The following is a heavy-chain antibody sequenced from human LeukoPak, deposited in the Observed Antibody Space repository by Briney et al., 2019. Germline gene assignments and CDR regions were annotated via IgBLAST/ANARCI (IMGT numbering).Heavy chain of an antibody. V-gene: IGHV4-34*01. CDR3: ARVRGRRGPAGY. CDR2: INHSGST. D-gene: IGHD2-2*01. J-gene: IGHJ4*02. CDR1: GGSFSGYY. Sequence: SETLSLTCAVYGGSFSGYYWSWIRQPPGKRLEWIGEINHSGSTNYNPSLKSRVTISVDTSKNQFSLKLSSVTAADTAVYYCARVRGRRGPAGYWGQGTLVTVSS.